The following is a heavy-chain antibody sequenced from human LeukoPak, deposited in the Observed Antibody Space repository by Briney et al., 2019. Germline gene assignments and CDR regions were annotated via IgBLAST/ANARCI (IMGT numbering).Heavy chain of an antibody. Sequence: PGGSLTLSCAPSGFTFSSYSMNWVRHAPGKGLEWVSSIISSSSYIYYADSVKGRFTISRDNAKNSLYLQMNSLRATHTSIYYCAKDMAVAVPYWYFDLWGRGTLVTVSS. CDR2: IISSSSYI. V-gene: IGHV3-21*01. CDR1: GFTFSSYS. J-gene: IGHJ2*01. CDR3: AKDMAVAVPYWYFDL. D-gene: IGHD6-19*01.